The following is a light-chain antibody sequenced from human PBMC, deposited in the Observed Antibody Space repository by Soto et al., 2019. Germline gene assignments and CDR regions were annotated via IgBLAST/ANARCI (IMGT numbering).Light chain of an antibody. CDR3: QHYNLYPLT. Sequence: DIQMTQSPSTLSASVGDRVTITCRASQSISIWLAWYQQKPGKAPNLLIYNASTLESGAPSRFSGSGSGTEFTLTISSLQPDDFATYYCQHYNLYPLTFGGGTKVEIK. CDR1: QSISIW. J-gene: IGKJ4*01. CDR2: NAS. V-gene: IGKV1-5*03.